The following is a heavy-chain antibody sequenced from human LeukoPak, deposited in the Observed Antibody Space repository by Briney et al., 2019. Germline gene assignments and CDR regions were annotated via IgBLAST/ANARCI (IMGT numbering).Heavy chain of an antibody. Sequence: GASVKVSCKASGYTFTDYYMHWVRQAPGQGLEWMGWINPNSGGTNYAQKFQGRVTMTRDTSISTAYMELSRLRSDHTAVYYCARGGGIVATITGWFDPWGQGTLVTVSS. J-gene: IGHJ5*02. CDR1: GYTFTDYY. V-gene: IGHV1-2*02. CDR2: INPNSGGT. D-gene: IGHD5-12*01. CDR3: ARGGGIVATITGWFDP.